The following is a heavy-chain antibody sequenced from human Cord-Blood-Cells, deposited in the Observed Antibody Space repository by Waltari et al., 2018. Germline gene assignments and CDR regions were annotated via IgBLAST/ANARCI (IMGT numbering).Heavy chain of an antibody. CDR3: ARGQAGADIVVVVAAFDY. Sequence: QVQLQQWGAGLLKPSETLSLTCAVYGGSFSGYYWSWTRQPPGKGLEWIGEINHSGSTNYNPSLKSRVTISVDTSKNQFSLKLSSVTAADTAVYYCARGQAGADIVVVVAAFDYWGQGTLVTVSS. V-gene: IGHV4-34*01. D-gene: IGHD2-15*01. CDR1: GGSFSGYY. J-gene: IGHJ4*02. CDR2: INHSGST.